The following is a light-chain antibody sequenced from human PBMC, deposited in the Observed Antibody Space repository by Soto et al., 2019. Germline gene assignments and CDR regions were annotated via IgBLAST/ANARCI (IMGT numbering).Light chain of an antibody. CDR2: EVS. J-gene: IGLJ2*01. V-gene: IGLV2-14*01. CDR3: SSYTSSSTLV. Sequence: QSALTQPASVSGSPGQSITISCTGTSSDVGGYKYVSWYQQDPGKAPKLMIYEVSNRPSGVSHRFSGSKSGNTASLTISGLQAEDEAGYYCSSYTSSSTLVVGGGTKMTVL. CDR1: SSDVGGYKY.